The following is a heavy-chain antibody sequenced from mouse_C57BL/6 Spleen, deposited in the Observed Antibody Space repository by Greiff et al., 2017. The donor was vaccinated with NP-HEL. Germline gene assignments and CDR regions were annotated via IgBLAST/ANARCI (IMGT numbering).Heavy chain of an antibody. D-gene: IGHD4-1*01. Sequence: EVQRVESGGGLVKPGGSLKLSCAASGFTFSSYTMSWVRQTPEKRLEWVATISGGGGNTYYPDSVKGRFTISRDNAKNTLYLQMSSLRSEDTALYYCARSSDWDVYAMDYWGQGTSVTVSS. CDR1: GFTFSSYT. CDR2: ISGGGGNT. V-gene: IGHV5-9*01. CDR3: ARSSDWDVYAMDY. J-gene: IGHJ4*01.